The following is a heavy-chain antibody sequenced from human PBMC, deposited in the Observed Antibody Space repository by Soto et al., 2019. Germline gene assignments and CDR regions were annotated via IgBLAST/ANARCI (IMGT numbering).Heavy chain of an antibody. CDR1: GYTFTGYY. CDR3: ARGRSGSWYEYKDWFDP. J-gene: IGHJ5*02. V-gene: IGHV1-2*02. D-gene: IGHD6-13*01. Sequence: GASVKVSCKASGYTFTGYYMHWVRQAPGQGLEWMGWINPNSGGTNYAQKFQGRVTMTRDTSISTAYMELSRLRSDDTAVYYCARGRSGSWYEYKDWFDPWGQGTLVTVSS. CDR2: INPNSGGT.